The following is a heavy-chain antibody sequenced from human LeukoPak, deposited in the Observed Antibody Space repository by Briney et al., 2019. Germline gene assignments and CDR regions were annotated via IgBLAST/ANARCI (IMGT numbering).Heavy chain of an antibody. V-gene: IGHV3-66*01. CDR3: AREYYDSSGYYVNWFDP. J-gene: IGHJ5*02. CDR1: GFTVSSNY. CDR2: IYSGGST. D-gene: IGHD3-22*01. Sequence: GGSLRLSCAASGFTVSSNYMSWVRRAPGKGLEWVSVIYSGGSTYYADSVKGRFTISRDNSKNTLYLQMNSLRAEDTAVYYCAREYYDSSGYYVNWFDPWGQGTLVTVSS.